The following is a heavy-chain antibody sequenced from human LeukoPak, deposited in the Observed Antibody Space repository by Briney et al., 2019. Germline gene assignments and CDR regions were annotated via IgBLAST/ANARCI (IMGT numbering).Heavy chain of an antibody. Sequence: ASVKVSCKASGYTFTSYGISWVRQAPGQGLEWMGWISAYNGNTNYAQKLQGRVTMTTDTSTSTAYMELRCLRSDDTAVYYCASKYYYDSSGYYPWWGQGTLVTVSS. CDR3: ASKYYYDSSGYYPW. V-gene: IGHV1-18*01. D-gene: IGHD3-22*01. CDR1: GYTFTSYG. CDR2: ISAYNGNT. J-gene: IGHJ4*02.